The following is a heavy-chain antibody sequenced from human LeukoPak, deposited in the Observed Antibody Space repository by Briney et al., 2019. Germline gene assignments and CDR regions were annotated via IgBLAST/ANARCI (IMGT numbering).Heavy chain of an antibody. V-gene: IGHV3-7*01. D-gene: IGHD1-1*01. CDR1: GLTFSTYW. CDR2: IKQDGSDK. J-gene: IGHJ4*02. Sequence: GGSLRLSCAASGLTFSTYWMTWVRQAPGKGLEWVANIKQDGSDKYYVDSVKGRFTISRDNAKSSLYLQMNSLRADDTAMYYCTTKVDYWGQGILVTASS. CDR3: TTKVDY.